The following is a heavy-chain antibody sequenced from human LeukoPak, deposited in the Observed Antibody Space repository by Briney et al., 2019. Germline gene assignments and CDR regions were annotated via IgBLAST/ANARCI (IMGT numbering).Heavy chain of an antibody. D-gene: IGHD2-15*01. Sequence: GASVKVSCKASGYTFTSYAMNWVRQAPGQGLEWMGWINTNTGNPTYAQGFTGRFVFSLGTSVSTAYLQISSLKAEDTAVYYCARDLAGVVVYRFDPWGQGTLVTVSS. CDR2: INTNTGNP. CDR1: GYTFTSYA. J-gene: IGHJ5*02. CDR3: ARDLAGVVVYRFDP. V-gene: IGHV7-4-1*02.